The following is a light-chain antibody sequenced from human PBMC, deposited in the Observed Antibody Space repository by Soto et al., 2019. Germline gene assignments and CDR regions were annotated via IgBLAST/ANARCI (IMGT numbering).Light chain of an antibody. CDR3: QQYGSSPWT. CDR2: GAS. V-gene: IGKV3-20*01. J-gene: IGKJ1*01. CDR1: QSVSSSY. Sequence: EIVLTQSPGTLSLSPGERATLSCRASQSVSSSYLAWYQQKPGQAPRLLLYGASSRDPGSPYRFSGSGSGPDFPLTLSRLEPEDFAVYSFQQYGSSPWTFGQGTKVEIK.